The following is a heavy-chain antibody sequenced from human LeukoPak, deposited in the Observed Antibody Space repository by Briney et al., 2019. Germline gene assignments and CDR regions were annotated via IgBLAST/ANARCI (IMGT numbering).Heavy chain of an antibody. J-gene: IGHJ6*02. CDR3: ARKYYDILTGYTAMDV. V-gene: IGHV4-30-2*02. CDR2: IYHSGST. Sequence: SETLSLTCVVSHGSISSGGFSWSWIRQPPGKGLEWIGYIYHSGSTYYNPSLDSRVTMSLDRSKNQFSLKMRSVTAADTAVYYCARKYYDILTGYTAMDVWGQGTTVTVSS. CDR1: HGSISSGGFS. D-gene: IGHD3-9*01.